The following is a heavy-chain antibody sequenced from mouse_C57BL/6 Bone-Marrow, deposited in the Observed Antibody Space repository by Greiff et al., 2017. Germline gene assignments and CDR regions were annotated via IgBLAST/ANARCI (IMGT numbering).Heavy chain of an antibody. CDR3: ARITTVVATDYAIDY. CDR2: IDPSDSYT. V-gene: IGHV1-69*01. J-gene: IGHJ4*01. D-gene: IGHD1-1*01. Sequence: QVQLQQPGAELVMPGASVKLSCKASGYTFTSYWMHWVKQRPGQGLEWIGEIDPSDSYTNYNQKFKGKSTLTVDKSSSTAYMPLSSLTSEDSAVYYCARITTVVATDYAIDYWGQGTAVTVSS. CDR1: GYTFTSYW.